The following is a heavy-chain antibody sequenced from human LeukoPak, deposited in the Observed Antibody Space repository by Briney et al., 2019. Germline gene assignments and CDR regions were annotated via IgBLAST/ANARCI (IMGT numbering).Heavy chain of an antibody. CDR1: GFTFSDYY. V-gene: IGHV3-11*01. CDR2: ITSSGTTT. J-gene: IGHJ4*02. D-gene: IGHD1/OR15-1a*01. CDR3: ASRPRTGTSYDY. Sequence: PGGSLRLSCAVSGFTFSDYYMSWIRQAPGKGLEWLSYITSSGTTTYYADSVKGRFTISRDNAKNSLYLQMNSLRAEDTALYYCASRPRTGTSYDYWGQGTLVTVSS.